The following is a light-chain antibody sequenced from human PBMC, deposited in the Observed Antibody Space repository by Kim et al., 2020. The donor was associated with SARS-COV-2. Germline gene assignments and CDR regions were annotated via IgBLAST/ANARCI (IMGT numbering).Light chain of an antibody. CDR1: TGAVTSGYY. Sequence: PGGTVTLTCASSTGAVTSGYYPDWFQQKPGQAPRALIYNTNTRQSWAPARFSGSLLGGKATLTLSGAQPEDEADYYCLLSYGGTWVFGGGTKLTVL. V-gene: IGLV7-43*01. CDR2: NTN. J-gene: IGLJ3*02. CDR3: LLSYGGTWV.